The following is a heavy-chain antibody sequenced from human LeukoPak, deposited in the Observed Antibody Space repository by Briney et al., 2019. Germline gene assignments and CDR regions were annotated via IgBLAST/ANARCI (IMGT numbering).Heavy chain of an antibody. V-gene: IGHV3-66*01. J-gene: IGHJ3*02. CDR1: GFTFSSNY. D-gene: IGHD1-26*01. CDR3: ARDHELLRAFDI. CDR2: IYSGGST. Sequence: GGSLRLSCAASGFTFSSNYMSWVRQAPGKGLEWVSVIYSGGSTYYADSVKGRFTISRDNSKNTLYLQMNSLRAEDTAVYYCARDHELLRAFDIWGQGTMVTVSS.